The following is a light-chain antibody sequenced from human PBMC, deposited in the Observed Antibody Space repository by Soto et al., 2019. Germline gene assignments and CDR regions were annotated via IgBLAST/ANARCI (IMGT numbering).Light chain of an antibody. CDR2: EVN. CDR1: SNDIGGYNY. CDR3: SSYADSNNVI. V-gene: IGLV2-8*01. Sequence: QSVLTQPPSASGSPGQSVTISCTGTSNDIGGYNYVSWHQQHPGKAPKLMIYEVNKRPSGVPDRFSGSKSGNTASLTVSGLQAEDEADYHCSSYADSNNVIFGGGTKVTVL. J-gene: IGLJ2*01.